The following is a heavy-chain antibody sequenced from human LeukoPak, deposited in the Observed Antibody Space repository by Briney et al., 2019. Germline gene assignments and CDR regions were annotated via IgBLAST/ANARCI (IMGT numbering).Heavy chain of an antibody. CDR3: ARGYWNHRTASYYYYGMDV. CDR1: GYTFTGYY. Sequence: ASVKVSCKASGYTFTGYYMHWVRQAPGQGREWVGWINPNSGGTNYAQKFQGRVTITRDTSISTAYMALSRLRSDDTAVYYCARGYWNHRTASYYYYGMDVWGQGTTVTVSS. V-gene: IGHV1-2*02. CDR2: INPNSGGT. D-gene: IGHD1-1*01. J-gene: IGHJ6*02.